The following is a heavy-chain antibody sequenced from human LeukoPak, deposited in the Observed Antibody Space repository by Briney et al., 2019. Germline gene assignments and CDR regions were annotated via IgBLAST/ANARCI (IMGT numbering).Heavy chain of an antibody. CDR1: GYTFTGYY. V-gene: IGHV1-2*02. D-gene: IGHD6-13*01. CDR2: INPNSGGT. J-gene: IGHJ6*03. CDR3: ARGVIAPYYYYYMDV. Sequence: GASVKVSCKASGYTFTGYYMHWVRQAPGQGLEWMGWINPNSGGTNYAQKFQGRVTMTRDTSISTAYMELSRLRSDDTAAYYCARGVIAPYYYYYMDVWGKGTTVTISS.